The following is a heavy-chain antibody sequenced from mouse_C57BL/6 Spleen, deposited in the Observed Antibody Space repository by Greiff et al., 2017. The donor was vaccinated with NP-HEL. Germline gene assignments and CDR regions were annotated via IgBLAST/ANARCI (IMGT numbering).Heavy chain of an antibody. CDR2: ISSGGSYT. J-gene: IGHJ4*01. V-gene: IGHV5-6*01. D-gene: IGHD2-4*01. CDR1: GFTFSSYG. Sequence: EVNVVESGGDLVKPGGSLKLSCAASGFTFSSYGMSWVRQTPDKRLEWVATISSGGSYTYYPDSVKGRFTISRDNAKNTLYLQMSSLKSEDTAMYYCARPDDYRYAMDYWGQGTSVTVSS. CDR3: ARPDDYRYAMDY.